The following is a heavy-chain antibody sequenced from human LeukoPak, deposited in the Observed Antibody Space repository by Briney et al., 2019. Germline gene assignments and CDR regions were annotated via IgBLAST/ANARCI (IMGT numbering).Heavy chain of an antibody. CDR3: AKGGSSGWDLDY. J-gene: IGHJ4*02. V-gene: IGHV3-7*01. CDR1: GFTFSSYW. CDR2: IKQDGSEK. Sequence: GGSLRLSCAASGFTFSSYWMSWVRQAPGKGLEWVANIKQDGSEKYYVDSVKGRFTISRDNSKNTLYLQMNSLRAEDTAVYYCAKGGSSGWDLDYWGQGTLVTVSS. D-gene: IGHD6-19*01.